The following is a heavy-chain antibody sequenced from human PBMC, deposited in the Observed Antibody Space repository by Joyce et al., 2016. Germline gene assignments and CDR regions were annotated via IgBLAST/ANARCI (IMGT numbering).Heavy chain of an antibody. CDR1: GFIFSSKE. V-gene: IGHV3-48*03. J-gene: IGHJ4*02. CDR2: ISRSGDLI. Sequence: EVQLVESGGGLVQPGGSLILSCAASGFIFSSKEMNGVRQALGKGMGWIAYISRSGDLINYADSVRGRFTISRDNAGSSLYLQMESRRAEDTAMYYGASPSCAGWGQGSLVTVSS. CDR3: ASPSCAG.